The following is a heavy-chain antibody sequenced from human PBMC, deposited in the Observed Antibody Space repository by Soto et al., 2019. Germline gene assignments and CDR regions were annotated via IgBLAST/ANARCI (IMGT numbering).Heavy chain of an antibody. V-gene: IGHV3-33*01. CDR2: IWYDGSNK. D-gene: IGHD3-10*01. Sequence: GGSLRLSCAASGFTFSSYGMHWVRQAPGKGLEWVAVIWYDGSNKYYADSVKGRFTISRDNSKNTLYLQMNSLRAEDMAVYYCARARYYYGSGLFDYWGQGTLVTVSS. CDR1: GFTFSSYG. CDR3: ARARYYYGSGLFDY. J-gene: IGHJ4*02.